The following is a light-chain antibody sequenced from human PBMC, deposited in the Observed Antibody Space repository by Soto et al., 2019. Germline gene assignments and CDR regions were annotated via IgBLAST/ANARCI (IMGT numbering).Light chain of an antibody. CDR1: SSDVGSYNL. CDR3: CSYAGSSPS. J-gene: IGLJ3*02. CDR2: EGS. V-gene: IGLV2-23*01. Sequence: ALTQPASVSGSPGQSITISCTGTSSDVGSYNLVSWYQQHPGKAPKLMIYEGSKRPSGVSNRFSGSKSGNTASLTISGLQAEDEADYYCCSYAGSSPSFGGGTKVTVL.